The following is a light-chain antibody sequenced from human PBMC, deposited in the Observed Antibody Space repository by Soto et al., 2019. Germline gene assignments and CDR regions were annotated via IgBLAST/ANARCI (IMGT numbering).Light chain of an antibody. V-gene: IGLV2-14*01. CDR2: DVS. CDR3: SSYTSSSTGVV. J-gene: IGLJ2*01. CDR1: SSDVGGYNY. Sequence: QSALTQPASVSGSPGQSITISCTGTSSDVGGYNYVSWYQQHPGKAPILMIYDVSNRPSGVSNRFSGSKSGNTASLTISGLQAEDEADYYCSSYTSSSTGVVFGGGTKVTVL.